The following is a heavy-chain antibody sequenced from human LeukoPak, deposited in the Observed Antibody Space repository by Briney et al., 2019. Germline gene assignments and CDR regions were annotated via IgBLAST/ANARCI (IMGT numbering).Heavy chain of an antibody. D-gene: IGHD4-17*01. J-gene: IGHJ4*02. CDR2: ISGSGGST. V-gene: IGHV3-23*01. Sequence: GGSLRLSCAASGFTFSSYAMSWVRQAPGKGLEWVSAISGSGGSTYYADSVKGRFTISRDNSKNTLYLQMNSLRAEDTAVYYCAISTTVYPANDYWGQGTLVTVSS. CDR3: AISTTVYPANDY. CDR1: GFTFSSYA.